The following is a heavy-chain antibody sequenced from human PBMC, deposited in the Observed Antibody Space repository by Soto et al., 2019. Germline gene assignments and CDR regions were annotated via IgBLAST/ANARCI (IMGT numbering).Heavy chain of an antibody. Sequence: GGALRLSCAAAGFTFSDYWMNWLRQAPGKGLEWMANIKEDGSEKYYVDSVRGRFTISRDNAKNSLYLQMNSLRAEDTAVYYCARDQPGYSYGYGLGYWGQGTLVSVSS. CDR1: GFTFSDYW. CDR2: IKEDGSEK. J-gene: IGHJ4*02. D-gene: IGHD5-18*01. V-gene: IGHV3-7*05. CDR3: ARDQPGYSYGYGLGY.